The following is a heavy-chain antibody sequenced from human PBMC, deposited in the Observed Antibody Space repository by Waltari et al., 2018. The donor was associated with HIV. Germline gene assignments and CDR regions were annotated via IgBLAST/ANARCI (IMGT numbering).Heavy chain of an antibody. Sequence: QVQLVQSGAEVKKPGASVKVSCKASGYTFTSYAMHWVLQAPGQRLEWMGWINAGNGNTKYSQKFQGRVTITRDTSASTAYMELSSLRSEDTAVYYCARWGSPSLKGQYYYYGMDVWGQGTTVTVSS. D-gene: IGHD3-16*01. V-gene: IGHV1-3*01. CDR3: ARWGSPSLKGQYYYYGMDV. CDR2: INAGNGNT. J-gene: IGHJ6*02. CDR1: GYTFTSYA.